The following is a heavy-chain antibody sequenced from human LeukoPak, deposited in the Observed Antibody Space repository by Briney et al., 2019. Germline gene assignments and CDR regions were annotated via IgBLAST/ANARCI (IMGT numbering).Heavy chain of an antibody. D-gene: IGHD6-13*01. CDR2: IYYSGST. CDR3: ATYSTASVGFHY. CDR1: GGSISSGGYY. V-gene: IGHV4-31*03. Sequence: SQTLSLTCTVSGGSISSGGYYWSWIRQHPGKGLEWIGYIYYSGSTYYNPSLKSRVTISIDTSKNQVSLKLTSMTAADTAVYYCATYSTASVGFHYWGRGTLVTVSS. J-gene: IGHJ4*02.